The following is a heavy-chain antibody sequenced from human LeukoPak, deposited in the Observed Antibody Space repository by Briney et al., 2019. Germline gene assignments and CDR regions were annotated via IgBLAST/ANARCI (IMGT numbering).Heavy chain of an antibody. D-gene: IGHD5-12*01. V-gene: IGHV1-2*02. J-gene: IGHJ4*02. CDR1: GYTFTGYY. Sequence: ASVKVSCKASGYTFTGYYMHWVRQAPGQGLEWMGWINPNSGGTNYAQKFQGRATMTRDTSISTAYMELSRLRSDDTAVYYCARGDMVATGGISDNWGQGTLVTVSS. CDR2: INPNSGGT. CDR3: ARGDMVATGGISDN.